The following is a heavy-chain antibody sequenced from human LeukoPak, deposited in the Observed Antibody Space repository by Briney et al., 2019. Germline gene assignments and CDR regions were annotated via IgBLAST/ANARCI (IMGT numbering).Heavy chain of an antibody. Sequence: GGSLRLSCAASGFTFSSYGMSWVRQAPGKGLEWVSAISGSGGSTYYADSVKGRFTISRDNSKNTLYLQMNSLRAEDTAVYYCAKDYTPYYYDSSGYPVPFDYWGQGTLVTVSS. J-gene: IGHJ4*02. CDR1: GFTFSSYG. CDR2: ISGSGGST. CDR3: AKDYTPYYYDSSGYPVPFDY. V-gene: IGHV3-23*01. D-gene: IGHD3-22*01.